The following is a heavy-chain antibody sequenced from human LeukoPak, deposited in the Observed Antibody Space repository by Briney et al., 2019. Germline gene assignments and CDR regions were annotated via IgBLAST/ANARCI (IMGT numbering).Heavy chain of an antibody. CDR1: GFTFSSYG. CDR3: AKDHHYYGSGVDAFDI. V-gene: IGHV3-30*02. J-gene: IGHJ3*02. CDR2: IRYDGSNK. Sequence: GGTLRLSCAASGFTFSSYGMSWVRQAPGKGLEWVAFIRYDGSNKYYADSVKGRFTISRDNSKNTLYLQMNNLRAEDTAVYYCAKDHHYYGSGVDAFDIWGQGTMVTVSS. D-gene: IGHD3-10*01.